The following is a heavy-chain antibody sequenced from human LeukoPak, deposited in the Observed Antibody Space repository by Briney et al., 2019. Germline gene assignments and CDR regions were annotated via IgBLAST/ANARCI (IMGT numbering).Heavy chain of an antibody. CDR2: INHSGST. V-gene: IGHV4-39*07. CDR3: ARGFRGYSYGKHTPRGLHRPFHTTLFDY. J-gene: IGHJ4*02. CDR1: GGSISSSSYY. D-gene: IGHD5-18*01. Sequence: PSETLSLTCTVSGGSISSSSYYWGWIRQPPGKGLEWIGEINHSGSTNYNPSLKSRVTISVDTSKNQFSLKLSSVTAADTAVYYCARGFRGYSYGKHTPRGLHRPFHTTLFDYWGQGTLVTVSS.